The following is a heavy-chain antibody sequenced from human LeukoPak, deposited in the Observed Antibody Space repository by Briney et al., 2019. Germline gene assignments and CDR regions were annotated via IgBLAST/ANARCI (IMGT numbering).Heavy chain of an antibody. CDR2: IWYGGSNK. CDR3: AKDRSSSSGYSYGYCFDY. Sequence: GGSLRLSCAASGFTFSSYGMHWVRQAPGKGLEWVAVIWYGGSNKYYADSVKGRFTISRDNSKNTLYLQMNSLRAEDTAVYYCAKDRSSSSGYSYGYCFDYWGQGTLVTVSS. CDR1: GFTFSSYG. V-gene: IGHV3-30*02. J-gene: IGHJ4*02. D-gene: IGHD5-18*01.